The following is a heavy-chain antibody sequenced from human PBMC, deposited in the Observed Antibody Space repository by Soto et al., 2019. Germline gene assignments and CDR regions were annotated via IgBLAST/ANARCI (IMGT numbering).Heavy chain of an antibody. J-gene: IGHJ4*02. CDR1: AGSISGSC. V-gene: IGHV4-59*01. D-gene: IGHD2-15*01. CDR2: IPYSGST. CDR3: TKYRRTDAEGYAFDY. Sequence: SETLSLTCTVSAGSISGSCWSWIRQTPGKVLGWVGYIPYSGSTNYNPSLKSRVTMSVDSAKNQYSLQLSSVTATDTAVYFCTKYRRTDAEGYAFDYWGEGALVTAPQ.